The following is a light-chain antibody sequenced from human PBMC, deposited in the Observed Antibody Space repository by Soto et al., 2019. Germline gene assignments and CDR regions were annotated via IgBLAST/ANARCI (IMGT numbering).Light chain of an antibody. J-gene: IGKJ2*01. CDR1: QSVSSN. CDR3: QQYNNWPPYS. CDR2: GAS. Sequence: EIVMTQSPATLSVSPGERATLSCRASQSVSSNLAWYQQKPGQAPRLLIYGASTWATGIPARFSGSGSGTDCSLTISTLQSEDFAVFFCQQYNNWPPYSFGEGTKLEIK. V-gene: IGKV3-15*01.